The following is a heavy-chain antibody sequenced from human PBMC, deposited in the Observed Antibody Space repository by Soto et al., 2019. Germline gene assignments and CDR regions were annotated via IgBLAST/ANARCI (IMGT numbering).Heavy chain of an antibody. CDR3: ARDKNYYGSGSYYHELSYYYYMDV. J-gene: IGHJ6*03. V-gene: IGHV3-33*01. D-gene: IGHD3-10*01. CDR2: IWYDGSNK. Sequence: GGSLRLSCAASGFTFSSYGMHWVRQAPGKGLEWVAVIWYDGSNKYYADSVKGRFTISRDNSKNTLYLQMTSLRAEDTAVYYCARDKNYYGSGSYYHELSYYYYMDVWGKGTTVTVSS. CDR1: GFTFSSYG.